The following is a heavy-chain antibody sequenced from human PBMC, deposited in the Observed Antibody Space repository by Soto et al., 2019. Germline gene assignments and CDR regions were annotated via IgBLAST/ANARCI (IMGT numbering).Heavy chain of an antibody. CDR2: INPNSGGT. CDR1: GYTFTGYY. J-gene: IGHJ6*02. CDR3: ARGSSPGSYYYGMDV. Sequence: ASVTVSCKASGYTFTGYYMHWVRQAPGQGLEWMGWINPNSGGTNYAQKFQGWVTMTRDTSISTAYMELSRLRSDDTAVYYCARGSSPGSYYYGMDVWGQGTTVTVSS. V-gene: IGHV1-2*04. D-gene: IGHD1-26*01.